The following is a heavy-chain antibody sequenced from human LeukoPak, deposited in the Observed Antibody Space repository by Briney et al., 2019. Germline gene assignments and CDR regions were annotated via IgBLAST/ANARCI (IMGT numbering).Heavy chain of an antibody. V-gene: IGHV3-23*01. D-gene: IGHD1-26*01. Sequence: GGSLRLSCAASGFTFSSYGLTWVRQAPGKGLEWVSSISGSGGSTYYADSVKGRFTISRDNSKNTLYLQMNSLRVEDTAVYYCAKRPKWELQAPFYFDYWGQGTLVTVSS. J-gene: IGHJ4*02. CDR1: GFTFSSYG. CDR3: AKRPKWELQAPFYFDY. CDR2: ISGSGGST.